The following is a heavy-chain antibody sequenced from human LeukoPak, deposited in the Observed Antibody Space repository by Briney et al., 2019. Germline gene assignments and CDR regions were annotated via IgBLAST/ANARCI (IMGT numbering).Heavy chain of an antibody. Sequence: SETLSLTCAVYGESFSGYYWNWIRQPPGKGLEWIGEANEIGSINYNPSLKSRATISVNKSKNQFSLKLTSVTAADTAVYFCARGIAASGSYIAIFDYWGLGTLVTVSS. CDR1: GESFSGYY. CDR3: ARGIAASGSYIAIFDY. CDR2: ANEIGSI. V-gene: IGHV4-34*01. D-gene: IGHD6-13*01. J-gene: IGHJ4*02.